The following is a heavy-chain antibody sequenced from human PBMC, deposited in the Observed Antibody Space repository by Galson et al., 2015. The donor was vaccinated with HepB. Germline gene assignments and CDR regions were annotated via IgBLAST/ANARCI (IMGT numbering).Heavy chain of an antibody. CDR3: ARDSSYRYSSSHPSYYYYGMDV. D-gene: IGHD6-13*01. J-gene: IGHJ6*02. CDR1: GYTFTSYY. V-gene: IGHV1-46*04. Sequence: SVKVSCKASGYTFTSYYMHWVRQAPGQGLEWMGIINPSGGSTSYAQKLQGRVTMTRDTSTSTVYMELSSLRSEDTAVYYCARDSSYRYSSSHPSYYYYGMDVWGQGTTVTVSS. CDR2: INPSGGST.